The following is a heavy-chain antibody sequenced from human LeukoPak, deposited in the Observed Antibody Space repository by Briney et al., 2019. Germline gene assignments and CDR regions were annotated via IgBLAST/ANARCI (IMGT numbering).Heavy chain of an antibody. Sequence: SETLSLTCTVSGGSISSYYWSWIRQPPGKGLEWIGYIYYSGSTNYNPSLKSRVAISVDTSKNQFSLKLSSVTAADTAVYYCARKEGFAGVPAAGTGWFDPWGQGTLVPVSS. V-gene: IGHV4-59*01. CDR1: GGSISSYY. J-gene: IGHJ5*02. CDR3: ARKEGFAGVPAAGTGWFDP. CDR2: IYYSGST. D-gene: IGHD6-13*01.